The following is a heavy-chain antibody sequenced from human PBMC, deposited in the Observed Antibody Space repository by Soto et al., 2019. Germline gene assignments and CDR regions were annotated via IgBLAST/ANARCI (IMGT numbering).Heavy chain of an antibody. CDR1: GFTFSNYG. J-gene: IGHJ4*02. Sequence: SLRLSCAASGFTFSNYGMHWVRQAPGKGLEWVAVISFDGSEKFYADPVKGRFTISRDNSKKTLDLQMYSLRAEDTAVYYCAKDRRYYDSSGFYFYFGSWGQGTLVTVSS. CDR3: AKDRRYYDSSGFYFYFGS. V-gene: IGHV3-30*18. CDR2: ISFDGSEK. D-gene: IGHD3-22*01.